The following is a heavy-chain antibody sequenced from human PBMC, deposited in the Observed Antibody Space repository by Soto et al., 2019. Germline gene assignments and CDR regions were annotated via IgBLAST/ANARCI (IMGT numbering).Heavy chain of an antibody. Sequence: PSETLSLTCTVSGGSISSYYWSWTRQPPGKGLEWIGYIYYSGSTNYNPSLKSRVTISVDTSKNQFSLKLSSVTAADTAVYYCASSLRGYSGYDLNFDYWGQGTLVTVSS. J-gene: IGHJ4*02. CDR3: ASSLRGYSGYDLNFDY. CDR2: IYYSGST. V-gene: IGHV4-59*08. CDR1: GGSISSYY. D-gene: IGHD5-12*01.